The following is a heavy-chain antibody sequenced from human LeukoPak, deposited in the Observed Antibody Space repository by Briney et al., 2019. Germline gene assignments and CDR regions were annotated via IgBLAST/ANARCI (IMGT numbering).Heavy chain of an antibody. D-gene: IGHD2/OR15-2a*01. CDR1: GGSISSYY. CDR2: IFDIGSI. J-gene: IGHJ4*02. V-gene: IGHV4-59*08. CDR3: AGHHPRNTVDF. Sequence: SETLSLTCTVSGGSISSYYWSRIRQPPGKGLEWIAYIFDIGSINYNPSLKSRVTISLDTSKNQFSLKLSSVTAADTAVYYCAGHHPRNTVDFWGQGTLVTVSS.